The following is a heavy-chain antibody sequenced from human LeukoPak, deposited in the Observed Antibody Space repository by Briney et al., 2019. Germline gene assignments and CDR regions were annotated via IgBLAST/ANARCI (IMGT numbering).Heavy chain of an antibody. V-gene: IGHV3-48*01. J-gene: IGHJ4*02. CDR1: GFTFSNYS. Sequence: PGGSLRLSCAASGFTFSNYSMHWVRQTPGKGLEWVSYISSGSRTIYYADSVKGRFTISRDNGKNSLYLQMNSLRAEDTALYYCARGGYYDNSGASDYWGQGALVTVSS. CDR3: ARGGYYDNSGASDY. D-gene: IGHD3-22*01. CDR2: ISSGSRTI.